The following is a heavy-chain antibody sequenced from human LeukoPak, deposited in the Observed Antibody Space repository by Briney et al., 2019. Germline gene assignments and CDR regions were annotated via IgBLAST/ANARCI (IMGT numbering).Heavy chain of an antibody. CDR2: IWYDGSNK. J-gene: IGHJ6*02. CDR3: ARDRWDVVVVAAMGGDYGMDV. Sequence: GGSLRLSCAASGFTFSSYGMHWVRQAPGKGLEWVAVIWYDGSNKYYADSVKGRFTISRDNSKNTLYLQMNSLRAEDTAVYYCARDRWDVVVVAAMGGDYGMDVWGQGTTVTVSS. D-gene: IGHD2-15*01. V-gene: IGHV3-33*01. CDR1: GFTFSSYG.